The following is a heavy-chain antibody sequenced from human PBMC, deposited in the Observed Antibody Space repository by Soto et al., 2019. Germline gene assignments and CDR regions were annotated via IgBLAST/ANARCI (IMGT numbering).Heavy chain of an antibody. Sequence: PGGSLRLSCAASGFTFDDYGMSWVRQAPGKGLEWVSGINRNGGSTGYADSVKGRFTISRDNAKNSLYLQMNSLRAEDTALYYCARASSGYYGGDAFDIWGQGTMVTVS. V-gene: IGHV3-20*04. CDR2: INRNGGST. J-gene: IGHJ3*02. CDR1: GFTFDDYG. CDR3: ARASSGYYGGDAFDI. D-gene: IGHD3-22*01.